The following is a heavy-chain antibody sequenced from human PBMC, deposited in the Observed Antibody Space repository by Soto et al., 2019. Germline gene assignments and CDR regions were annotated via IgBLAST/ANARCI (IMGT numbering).Heavy chain of an antibody. Sequence: QMQLQESGPGLVKPSETLSLNCVVSGGSVSSGDHAWGWIRQPPGKGLEWIGYSRSVNYNPSLRSRITLFVGTAKNPFSLKLSSGTAGDTAGYYCGRDNWGSIDYWGQGTQVTVSS. CDR2: SRSV. CDR3: GRDNWGSIDY. CDR1: GGSVSSGDHA. V-gene: IGHV4-61*08. J-gene: IGHJ4*02. D-gene: IGHD7-27*01.